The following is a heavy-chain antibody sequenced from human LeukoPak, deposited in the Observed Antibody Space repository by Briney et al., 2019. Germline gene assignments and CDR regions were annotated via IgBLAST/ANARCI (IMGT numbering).Heavy chain of an antibody. D-gene: IGHD2-2*01. J-gene: IGHJ4*02. CDR1: GFTFSSYA. V-gene: IGHV3-30-3*01. CDR3: ARDMPLPDY. CDR2: ISYDGSNK. Sequence: GGSLRLSCAASGFTFSSYAMHWARQAPGKGLEWVAVISYDGSNKYYADSVKGRFTISRDNSKNTLYLQMNSLRAEDTAVYYCARDMPLPDYWGQGTLVTVSS.